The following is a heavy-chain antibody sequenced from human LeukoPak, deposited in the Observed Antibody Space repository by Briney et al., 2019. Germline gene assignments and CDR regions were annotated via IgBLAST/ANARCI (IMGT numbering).Heavy chain of an antibody. CDR3: AKVSSVATLGTDY. Sequence: GRSLRLSCAASGFTFCNYGMHWVRQAPGKGREGVAVIWYDGSNKYYADSVRGRFTISRDNSKNTLYLQMNSLRAEDTAVYYCAKVSSVATLGTDYWGQGSLVTVSS. D-gene: IGHD5-12*01. CDR2: IWYDGSNK. V-gene: IGHV3-33*06. J-gene: IGHJ4*02. CDR1: GFTFCNYG.